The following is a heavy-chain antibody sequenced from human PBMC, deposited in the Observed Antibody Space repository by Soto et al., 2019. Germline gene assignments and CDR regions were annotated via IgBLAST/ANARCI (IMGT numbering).Heavy chain of an antibody. CDR2: ISYDGSNK. CDR3: AKDRVAATSPLFDY. J-gene: IGHJ4*02. D-gene: IGHD2-15*01. V-gene: IGHV3-30*18. CDR1: GFTLSSYV. Sequence: GWSPRLSCAASGFTLSSYVMHWALKAPGKGLEWVAVISYDGSNKYYADSVKGRFTISRDNSKNTLYLQMNSLRAEDTAVYYCAKDRVAATSPLFDYWGQGTLVTVSS.